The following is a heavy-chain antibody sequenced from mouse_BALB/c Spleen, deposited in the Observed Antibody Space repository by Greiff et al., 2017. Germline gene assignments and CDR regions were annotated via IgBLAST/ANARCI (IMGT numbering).Heavy chain of an antibody. CDR1: GYTFTSYV. CDR3: ATITTAIGGYFDV. D-gene: IGHD1-2*01. V-gene: IGHV1-14*01. Sequence: VQLQQSGPELVKPGASVKMSCKASGYTFTSYVMHWVKQKPGQGLEWIGYINPYNDGTKYNEKFKGKATLTSDKSSSTAYMELSSLTSEDSAVYYCATITTAIGGYFDVWGAGTTVTVSS. CDR2: INPYNDGT. J-gene: IGHJ1*01.